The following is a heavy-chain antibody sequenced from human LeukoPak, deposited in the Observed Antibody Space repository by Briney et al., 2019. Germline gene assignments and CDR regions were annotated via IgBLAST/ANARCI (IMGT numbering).Heavy chain of an antibody. CDR1: GGSISSSSYY. J-gene: IGHJ4*02. D-gene: IGHD4-17*01. CDR2: IYYSGST. V-gene: IGHV4-39*07. CDR3: ARDRYGDHTYFDY. Sequence: SETLSLTCTVSGGSISSSSYYWGWIRQPPGKGLEWIGSIYYSGSTYYNPSLKSRVTISVDRSKNQFSLKLSSVTAADTAVYYCARDRYGDHTYFDYWGLGTLVTVSS.